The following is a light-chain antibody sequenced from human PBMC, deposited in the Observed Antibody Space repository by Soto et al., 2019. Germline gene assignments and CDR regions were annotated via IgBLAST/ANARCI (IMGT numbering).Light chain of an antibody. CDR3: SSYAVSNNFE. CDR2: EVS. Sequence: QSVLTQPPSASGSPGQSVTISCTGTSRGVGGYNYVSWYQQHPGKAPKLMIYEVSKRPSGVPDRFSGSKSGNTASLTVSGLQAEDESEYYCSSYAVSNNFEFGGGTKLTVL. V-gene: IGLV2-8*01. J-gene: IGLJ2*01. CDR1: SRGVGGYNY.